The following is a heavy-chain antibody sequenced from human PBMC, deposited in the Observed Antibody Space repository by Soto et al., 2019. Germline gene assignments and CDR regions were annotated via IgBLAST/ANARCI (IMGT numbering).Heavy chain of an antibody. CDR2: IWMDGKEK. D-gene: IGHD2-21*02. Sequence: GGSLRLSCAASGFTFSSYGMHWVRQAPGKGLEWVAVIWMDGKEKYYVDSVEGRFTVSRDNSNTALYLQMNRLRAEDTAVYHCARNRGGDEPMDHWGQGTLVTVSS. CDR1: GFTFSSYG. J-gene: IGHJ4*02. V-gene: IGHV3-33*01. CDR3: ARNRGGDEPMDH.